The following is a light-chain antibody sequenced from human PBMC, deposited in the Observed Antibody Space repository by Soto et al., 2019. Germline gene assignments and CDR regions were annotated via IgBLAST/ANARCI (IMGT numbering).Light chain of an antibody. J-gene: IGKJ2*01. CDR1: HSVSSNY. Sequence: EIGLTQSPGTLSLSPGERATLACRASHSVSSNYLAWYQQRPGKAPRVLIEGASSRATGIPDRFSGSGSGTYFTITSSTLEPEDFAVYFCHHYGNSPPNTFGQGTQVESK. CDR2: GAS. V-gene: IGKV3-20*01. CDR3: HHYGNSPPNT.